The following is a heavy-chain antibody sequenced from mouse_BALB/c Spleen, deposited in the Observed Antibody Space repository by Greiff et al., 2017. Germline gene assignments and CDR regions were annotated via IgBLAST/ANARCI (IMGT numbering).Heavy chain of an antibody. CDR2: IDPENGNT. Sequence: EVKLVESGAELVRPGALVKLSCKASGFNIKDYYMHWVKQRPEQGLEWIGWIDPENGNTIYDPKFQGKASITADTSSNTAYLQLSSLTSEDTAVYYCASKGITRHFAYWGQGTLVTVSA. CDR1: GFNIKDYY. D-gene: IGHD2-4*01. CDR3: ASKGITRHFAY. V-gene: IGHV14-1*02. J-gene: IGHJ3*01.